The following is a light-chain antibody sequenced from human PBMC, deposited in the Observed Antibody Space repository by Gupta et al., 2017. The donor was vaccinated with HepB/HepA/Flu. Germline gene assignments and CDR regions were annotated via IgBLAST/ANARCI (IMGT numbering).Light chain of an antibody. V-gene: IGKV1-39*01. J-gene: IGKJ2*01. CDR3: QQGYSSPHT. CDR2: CAS. CDR1: ETISNY. Sequence: DIEMTQSPSSLSASVGDRTTITCRASETISNYLNWYQQKPGKAPKLLIYCASTLQSGVPSRFSGGGSDTDFTLTISRLQAEDSATYYCQQGYSSPHTFGQGTKLEIK.